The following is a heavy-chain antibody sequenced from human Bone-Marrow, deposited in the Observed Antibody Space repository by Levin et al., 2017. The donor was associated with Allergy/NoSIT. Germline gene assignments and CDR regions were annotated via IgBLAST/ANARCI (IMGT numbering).Heavy chain of an antibody. D-gene: IGHD3-10*01. CDR2: ISYDGSNK. J-gene: IGHJ5*02. Sequence: GESLKISCAASGFTFSSYAMHWVRQAPGKGLEWVAVISYDGSNKYYADSVKGRFTISRDNSKNTLYLQMNSLRAEDTAVYYCAREKLLWFGVSPNNWFDPWGQGTLVTVSS. V-gene: IGHV3-30-3*01. CDR1: GFTFSSYA. CDR3: AREKLLWFGVSPNNWFDP.